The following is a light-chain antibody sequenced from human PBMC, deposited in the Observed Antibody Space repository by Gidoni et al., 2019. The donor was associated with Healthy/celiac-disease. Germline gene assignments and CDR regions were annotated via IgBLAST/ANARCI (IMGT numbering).Light chain of an antibody. CDR1: QSVSSSY. V-gene: IGKV3-20*01. CDR3: QQYGSPIT. J-gene: IGKJ5*01. CDR2: GAS. Sequence: EIVLTPSPGTLSLSPGERATLSCRDSQSVSSSYLAWYQQKPGQAHRLLIYGASSRATGIPDRFSGSGSGTDFTLTISRLEPEDFAVYYCQQYGSPITFGQGTRLEIK.